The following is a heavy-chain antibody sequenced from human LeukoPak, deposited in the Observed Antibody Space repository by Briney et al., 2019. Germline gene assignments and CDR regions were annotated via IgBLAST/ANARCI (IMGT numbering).Heavy chain of an antibody. Sequence: SQTLSLTCAISGDSVSSNSAAWNWIRQSPSRGLEWLGWTYYRSKWYNDYAVSVKSRITINPDTSKNQFSLQLNSVTPEDTAVYYCARDLSGVAGYTYGRGIDYWGQGTLVTVSS. D-gene: IGHD5-18*01. J-gene: IGHJ4*02. CDR1: GDSVSSNSAA. CDR2: TYYRSKWYN. V-gene: IGHV6-1*01. CDR3: ARDLSGVAGYTYGRGIDY.